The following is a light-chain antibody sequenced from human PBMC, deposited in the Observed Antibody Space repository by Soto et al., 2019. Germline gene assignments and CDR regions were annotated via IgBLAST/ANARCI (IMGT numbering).Light chain of an antibody. CDR1: QSVNRN. CDR2: YAS. CDR3: QQYNTWPWT. V-gene: IGKV3-15*01. Sequence: EIVMTQSPATLSVSPGERATLSCRASQSVNRNLAWYQRTRGQAPRLLILYASTRAPGIPSEFSVSRSGTEFTLTISSLQSEDFAVYYCQQYNTWPWTFGQGTELEIK. J-gene: IGKJ1*01.